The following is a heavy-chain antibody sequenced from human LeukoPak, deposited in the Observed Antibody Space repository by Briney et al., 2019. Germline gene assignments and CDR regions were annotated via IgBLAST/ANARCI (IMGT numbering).Heavy chain of an antibody. CDR2: IYHSGST. J-gene: IGHJ4*02. CDR3: AREGDYGALDY. Sequence: PSETLSLTCAVSGGSISSGGYSWSWIRQPPGKGLEWIGYIYHSGSTYYNPFLKSRVTISVDRSKNQFSLKLSSVTAADTAVYYCAREGDYGALDYWGQGTLVTVSS. CDR1: GGSISSGGYS. V-gene: IGHV4-30-2*01. D-gene: IGHD4-17*01.